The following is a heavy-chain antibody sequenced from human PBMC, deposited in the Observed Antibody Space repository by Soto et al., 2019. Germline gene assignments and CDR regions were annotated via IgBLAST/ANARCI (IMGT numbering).Heavy chain of an antibody. V-gene: IGHV3-30*18. CDR2: ISYDGSNK. CDR1: GFTFSSYG. CDR3: GKGGGWGSH. J-gene: IGHJ1*01. D-gene: IGHD3-16*01. Sequence: QVQLVESGGGVVQPGRSLRLSCAASGFTFSSYGMHWVRQAPGKGLEWVAVISYDGSNKYYADSVKGRFTISRDNSKITLYLQMSILRVEDVAVDYCGKGGGWGSHWGQGTLVTVSS.